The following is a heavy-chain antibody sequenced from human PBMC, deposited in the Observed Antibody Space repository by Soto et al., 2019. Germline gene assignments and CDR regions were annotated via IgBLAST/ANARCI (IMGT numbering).Heavy chain of an antibody. V-gene: IGHV1-69*13. CDR2: IIPIFGTA. J-gene: IGHJ6*02. Sequence: SVKVSCKASGGTFSSYAISWVRQAPGQGLEWMGGIIPIFGTANYAQKFQGRVTITADESTSTAYMELSSLRSEDTAVYYCARGPTVTLYYYYGMDLWGQGTTVTVS. CDR3: ARGPTVTLYYYYGMDL. D-gene: IGHD4-17*01. CDR1: GGTFSSYA.